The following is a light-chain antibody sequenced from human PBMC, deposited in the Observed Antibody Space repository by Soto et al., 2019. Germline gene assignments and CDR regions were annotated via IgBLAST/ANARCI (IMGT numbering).Light chain of an antibody. J-gene: IGLJ1*01. Sequence: SYELTQPPSVSMAPGQTARITCGGNNVGSKSVHWYQQKPGQAPLLVVYDDNDRPSGIPERFSGSNSGNTATLTISRVEAGDEADYYCQVWDSSSDHYVFGTGTKVTVL. CDR2: DDN. V-gene: IGLV3-21*02. CDR1: NVGSKS. CDR3: QVWDSSSDHYV.